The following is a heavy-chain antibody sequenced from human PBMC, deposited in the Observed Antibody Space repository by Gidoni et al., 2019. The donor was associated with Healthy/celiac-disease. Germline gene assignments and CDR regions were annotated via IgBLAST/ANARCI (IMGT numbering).Heavy chain of an antibody. Sequence: EVQLVEDGGGLVEPGGSLRRSCAASGFHVSNAWMCWVRPAPGEGLEWVGPINSKTDGGTTDYAAPVKGRFTISRDDSNNTLDLHTNSLKTEDTALYYCTTAVDFWSGNDAFDIWGQGTMVTVSS. CDR3: TTAVDFWSGNDAFDI. J-gene: IGHJ3*02. CDR2: INSKTDGGTT. V-gene: IGHV3-15*01. D-gene: IGHD3-3*01. CDR1: GFHVSNAW.